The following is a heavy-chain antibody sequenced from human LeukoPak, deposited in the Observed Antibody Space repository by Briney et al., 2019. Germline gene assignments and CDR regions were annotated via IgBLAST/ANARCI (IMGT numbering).Heavy chain of an antibody. CDR3: ARKTGGLDY. CDR2: IYHSGST. D-gene: IGHD7-27*01. V-gene: IGHV4-30-2*04. CDR1: TFGDYA. Sequence: TFGDYAMSWFRQAPGKGLEWIGYIYHSGSTYYNPSLKSRVTISVDRSKNQVSLKLNSVTAADTAVYYCARKTGGLDYWGQGTLVTVSS. J-gene: IGHJ4*02.